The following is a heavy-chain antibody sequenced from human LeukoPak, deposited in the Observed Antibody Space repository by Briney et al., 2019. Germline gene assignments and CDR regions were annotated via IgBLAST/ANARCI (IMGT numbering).Heavy chain of an antibody. Sequence: SETLSLTCTVSGVSISSSNSYWGWIRQPPGKGLEWIGSIYYSGNTYYNASLKSQVSISIDTSKNQFSLRLTSVTAADTAVYYCARAIRGGAFDIWGQGTMVTVSS. CDR1: GVSISSSNSY. V-gene: IGHV4-39*01. CDR2: IYYSGNT. D-gene: IGHD3-10*01. CDR3: ARAIRGGAFDI. J-gene: IGHJ3*02.